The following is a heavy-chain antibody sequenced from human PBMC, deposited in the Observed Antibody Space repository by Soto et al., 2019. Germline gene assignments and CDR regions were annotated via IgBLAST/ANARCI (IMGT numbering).Heavy chain of an antibody. D-gene: IGHD6-13*01. CDR2: ISSSSSYI. Sequence: PGGSLRLSCAASGFTFSSYSMNWVRQAPGKRLEWVSSISSSSSYIYYADSVKGRFTISRDNAKNSLYLQMNSLRAEDTAVYYCSRDFSGIAAAGTREHIDYWGQGXLVTVSS. CDR3: SRDFSGIAAAGTREHIDY. J-gene: IGHJ4*02. CDR1: GFTFSSYS. V-gene: IGHV3-21*01.